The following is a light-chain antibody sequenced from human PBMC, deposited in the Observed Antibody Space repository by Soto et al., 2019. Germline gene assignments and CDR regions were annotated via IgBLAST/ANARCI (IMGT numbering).Light chain of an antibody. CDR3: QQYGSSWT. CDR1: QSVSSSY. J-gene: IGKJ1*01. CDR2: GAS. Sequence: EIVLTQSPGTLSLSPGERATLSCRASQSVSSSYLAWYQQXXXQAPRLLIYGASSRATGIPXXXXXXXXXXXXTLTISRLEPEDFAVYYCQQYGSSWTFGQGTKVEIK. V-gene: IGKV3-20*01.